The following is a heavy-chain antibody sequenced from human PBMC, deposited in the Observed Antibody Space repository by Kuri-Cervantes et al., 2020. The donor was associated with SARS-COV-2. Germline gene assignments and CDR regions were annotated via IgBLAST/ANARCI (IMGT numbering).Heavy chain of an antibody. D-gene: IGHD4-17*01. CDR3: AREIGTVIFDY. CDR1: GFTFSSYE. J-gene: IGHJ4*02. CDR2: ISSSGSTI. Sequence: GESLKISCAASGFTFSSYEMNWVRQAPGKGLEWASYISSSGSTIYYADSVKGRFTISRDNAKNSLYLQMNSLRAEDTAVYYCAREIGTVIFDYWGQGTLVTVSS. V-gene: IGHV3-48*03.